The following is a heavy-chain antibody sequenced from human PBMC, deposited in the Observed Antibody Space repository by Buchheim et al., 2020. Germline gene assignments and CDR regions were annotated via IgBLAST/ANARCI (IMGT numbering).Heavy chain of an antibody. CDR3: AKDIRYYYYDSSGYYYYDY. D-gene: IGHD3-22*01. CDR2: ISCSGGST. J-gene: IGHJ4*02. V-gene: IGHV3-23*01. Sequence: EVQLLESGGGLVQPGGSLRLSCAASGFTFSSYAMSWVRQAPGKGLEWVSAISCSGGSTYYADSVKGRFTISRDNSKKKLYLQMNSLRAEDTAVYYCAKDIRYYYYDSSGYYYYDYWGQGTL. CDR1: GFTFSSYA.